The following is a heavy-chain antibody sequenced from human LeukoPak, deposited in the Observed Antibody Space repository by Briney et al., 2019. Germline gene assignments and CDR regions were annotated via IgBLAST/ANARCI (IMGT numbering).Heavy chain of an antibody. CDR1: GFTFSSYA. D-gene: IGHD2-8*02. J-gene: IGHJ4*02. CDR3: AKTEGGVIDY. Sequence: GESLKISCAASGFTFSSYAMSWVRQAPGKGLEWVSAISGSGGSTYYADSGKGRFTISRDNSKNTLYLKMNSLRAEDTAVYYCAKTEGGVIDYWGQGTLVTVSS. V-gene: IGHV3-23*01. CDR2: ISGSGGST.